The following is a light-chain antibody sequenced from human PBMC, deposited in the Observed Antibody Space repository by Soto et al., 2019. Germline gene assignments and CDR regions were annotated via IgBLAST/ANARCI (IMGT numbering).Light chain of an antibody. Sequence: QSALTQPASVSGSPGQSITISCTGTSRDVGGYNYVSWHQQHPGKAPKVVITEVSNRPSGVSNRFSGSKSGNTASLTISGLQDEDEADYYCSSYVNYNTFVIFGGGTKLTVL. CDR3: SSYVNYNTFVI. CDR2: EVS. CDR1: SRDVGGYNY. V-gene: IGLV2-14*01. J-gene: IGLJ2*01.